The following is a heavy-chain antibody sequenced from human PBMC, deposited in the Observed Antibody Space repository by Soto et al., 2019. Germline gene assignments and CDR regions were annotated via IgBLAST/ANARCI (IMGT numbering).Heavy chain of an antibody. CDR1: GYTFTSYG. V-gene: IGHV1-18*01. J-gene: IGHJ6*02. CDR2: ISAYNGNT. D-gene: IGHD6-13*01. CDR3: ARGERSSPYIYYHYGMDV. Sequence: ASVKVSCKASGYTFTSYGISWVRQAPGQGPEWMGWISAYNGNTNYAQKLQGRVTMTTDTSTSTAYMELSSLRSDDTAVYYCARGERSSPYIYYHYGMDVWGQGTTVTVSS.